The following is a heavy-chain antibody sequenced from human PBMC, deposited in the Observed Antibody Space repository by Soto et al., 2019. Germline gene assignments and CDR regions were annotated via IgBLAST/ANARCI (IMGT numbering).Heavy chain of an antibody. D-gene: IGHD1-26*01. CDR2: ISSSSSTI. CDR1: GFTFSSYS. J-gene: IGHJ5*02. V-gene: IGHV3-48*01. CDR3: ARDRLGAIS. Sequence: EVQLVESGGGLVQPGGSLRLSCAASGFTFSSYSMNWVRQAPGKGLEWVSYISSSSSTIYYADSVKGRFTISRDNAKNSLYLQMNSLRAEDTAVYYWARDRLGAISWGQGTLVTVSS.